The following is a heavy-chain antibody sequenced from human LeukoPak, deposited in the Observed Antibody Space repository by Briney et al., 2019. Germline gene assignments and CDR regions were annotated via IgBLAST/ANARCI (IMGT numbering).Heavy chain of an antibody. CDR2: IYYSGST. V-gene: IGHV4-59*11. CDR3: ARWVYALDV. J-gene: IGHJ6*04. D-gene: IGHD2-8*01. Sequence: PSETLSLTCTVSGGSISSHYWSWIRQPPGKGLEWIGYIYYSGSTNYNPSLKSRVTISVDTPKNQFSLKLSSVTAADTAVYYCARWVYALDVWGKGTTVTVSS. CDR1: GGSISSHY.